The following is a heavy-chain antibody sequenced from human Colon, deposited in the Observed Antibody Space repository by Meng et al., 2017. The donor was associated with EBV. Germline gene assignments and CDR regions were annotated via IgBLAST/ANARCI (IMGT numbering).Heavy chain of an antibody. V-gene: IGHV4-39*01. J-gene: IGHJ4*02. D-gene: IGHD3-10*01. CDR1: GDSISSKGYY. CDR2: IYHSGST. Sequence: QLRLRQSGPGLVKPSETLSLSCSCPGDSISSKGYYCDWVRQPPGKGLEWIGAIYHSGSTSYNLSLRREVTMFVDTLKYQFAVMLTSVTATDTAVYYCARRRGGSGRDCWGQGTLVTVSS. CDR3: ARRRGGSGRDC.